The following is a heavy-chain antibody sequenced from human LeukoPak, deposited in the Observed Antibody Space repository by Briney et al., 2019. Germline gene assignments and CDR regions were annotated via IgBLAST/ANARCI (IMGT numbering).Heavy chain of an antibody. CDR2: IYHSGST. D-gene: IGHD2-2*01. CDR1: GYSISSGYY. CDR3: ARDKILGDIVVVPAASGWFDP. J-gene: IGHJ5*02. Sequence: SETLSLTCAVSGYSISSGYYWGWIRQPPGKGLEWIGSIYHSGSTYHNPSLKSRVTISVDTSKNQFSLKVSSVTAANTAVYYCARDKILGDIVVVPAASGWFDPWGQGTLVTVSS. V-gene: IGHV4-38-2*02.